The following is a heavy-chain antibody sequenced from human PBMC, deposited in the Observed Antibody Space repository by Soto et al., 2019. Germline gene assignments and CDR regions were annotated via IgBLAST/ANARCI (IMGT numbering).Heavy chain of an antibody. J-gene: IGHJ4*02. Sequence: EVQLVESGGGLVQPGGSLRLSCAASGFTFSSYSMNWVRQAPGKGLEWVSYIRSSSSTIYYADSVKGRFTISRDNAKNSLYLQMNSLRDEDTAVYYCASYGVGSTRTDYWGQGTLVTVSS. D-gene: IGHD3-3*01. V-gene: IGHV3-48*02. CDR1: GFTFSSYS. CDR2: IRSSSSTI. CDR3: ASYGVGSTRTDY.